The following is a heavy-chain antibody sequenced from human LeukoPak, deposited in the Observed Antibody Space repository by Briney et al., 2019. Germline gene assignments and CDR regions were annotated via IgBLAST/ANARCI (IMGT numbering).Heavy chain of an antibody. CDR3: ARGRLFYCSSTSCYRDYYYYGMDV. CDR2: MNPNSGNT. J-gene: IGHJ6*02. CDR1: GYTFTSYD. D-gene: IGHD2-2*02. Sequence: ASVKVSCKASGYTFTSYDINWVRQATGQGLEWMGWMNPNSGNTDYAQKFQGRVTMTRNTSISTAYMELSSLRSEDTAVYYCARGRLFYCSSTSCYRDYYYYGMDVWGQGTTVTVSS. V-gene: IGHV1-8*01.